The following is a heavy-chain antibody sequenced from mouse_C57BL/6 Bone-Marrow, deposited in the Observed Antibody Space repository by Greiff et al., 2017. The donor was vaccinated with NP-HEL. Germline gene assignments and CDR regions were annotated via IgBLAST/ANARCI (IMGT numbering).Heavy chain of an antibody. CDR1: GYTFTSYW. J-gene: IGHJ3*01. CDR3: ASPPLYSNGAFAD. CDR2: IDPSDSYT. Sequence: QVQLQQPGAELVMPGASVKLSCKASGYTFTSYWMHWVKQRPGQGLEWIGEIDPSDSYTNYNQKFKGKSTLTVDKSSSTAYMQLSSLTSEDSAVYYCASPPLYSNGAFADGGKGTLVTVAA. V-gene: IGHV1-69*01. D-gene: IGHD2-5*01.